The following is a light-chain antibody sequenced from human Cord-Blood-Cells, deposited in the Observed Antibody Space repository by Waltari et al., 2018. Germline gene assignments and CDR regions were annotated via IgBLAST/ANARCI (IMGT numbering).Light chain of an antibody. J-gene: IGKJ4*01. CDR2: AAS. V-gene: IGKV1-9*01. CDR1: QGISSY. Sequence: DIQLTQSPSFLSASLGDRVTITCRASQGISSYLAWYQQKPGKAPKRLIYAASTLQSGVPSRFSGSGSGTEFTLTISSLQPEDFATYYCQQLNSYPLTFGGGTKVEIK. CDR3: QQLNSYPLT.